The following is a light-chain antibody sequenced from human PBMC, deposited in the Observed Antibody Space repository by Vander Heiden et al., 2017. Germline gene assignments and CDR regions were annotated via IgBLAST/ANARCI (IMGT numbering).Light chain of an antibody. CDR3: QQYNSRPDT. CDR1: QSISTW. J-gene: IGKJ2*01. V-gene: IGKV1-5*01. Sequence: DIQMTQSPSTLSASVGDRVTITCPASQSISTWVAWYQQKPGKAPKLLIYDASTLESGDPSRFSGSGSGTEFTLTISSLQPDDFATYYCQQYNSRPDTFGQGTKLDI. CDR2: DAS.